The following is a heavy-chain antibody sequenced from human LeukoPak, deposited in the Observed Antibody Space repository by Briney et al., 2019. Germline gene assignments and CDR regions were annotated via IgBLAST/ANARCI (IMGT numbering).Heavy chain of an antibody. D-gene: IGHD3-22*01. V-gene: IGHV4-39*01. CDR1: GGSISSSSYY. CDR2: IYYSGST. J-gene: IGHJ3*02. Sequence: SETLSLTCTVSGGSISSSSYYWGWIRQPPGKWLEWIGSIYYSGSTYYNPSLKSRVTISVDTSKNQFSLKLSSVTAADTAVYYCARQTRTMIVVVIRLDAFDIWGQGTMVTVSS. CDR3: ARQTRTMIVVVIRLDAFDI.